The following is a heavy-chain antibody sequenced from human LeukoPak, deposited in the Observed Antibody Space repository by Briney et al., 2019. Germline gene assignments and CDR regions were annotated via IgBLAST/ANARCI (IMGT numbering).Heavy chain of an antibody. Sequence: SETLSLTCTASGGSINSYYWSWIRQPPGKGLEWIGYIYYSGSTNYNPSLKSRVTISVDTSKNQFSLNLSSVTAADTAVYYCARGAYGSGIRAYYYYYMDVWGKGTTVTVSS. CDR2: IYYSGST. CDR3: ARGAYGSGIRAYYYYYMDV. V-gene: IGHV4-59*01. CDR1: GGSINSYY. J-gene: IGHJ6*03. D-gene: IGHD3-10*01.